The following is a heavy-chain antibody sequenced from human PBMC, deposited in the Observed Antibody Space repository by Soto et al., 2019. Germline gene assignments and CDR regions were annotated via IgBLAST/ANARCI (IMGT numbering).Heavy chain of an antibody. CDR2: IYYSGST. J-gene: IGHJ6*02. V-gene: IGHV4-59*01. CDR3: AREGYYIRNSDYNGMYV. CDR1: GGSISSYY. D-gene: IGHD2-2*01. Sequence: SETLSLSCTVSGGSISSYYWSWIRQPPGKGLEWIGYIYYSGSTNYNPSLKSRVTISVDTSKNQFSLKLSSVTAADTAVYYCAREGYYIRNSDYNGMYVWGQGTTVTVSS.